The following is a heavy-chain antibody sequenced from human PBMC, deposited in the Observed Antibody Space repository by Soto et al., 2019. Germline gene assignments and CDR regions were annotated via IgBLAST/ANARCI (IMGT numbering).Heavy chain of an antibody. CDR1: GFTFSSFA. V-gene: IGHV3-23*01. Sequence: GGSLRLSCAASGFTFSSFAMSWVRQAPGKGLEWVSVISDSGDSTYYADSVRGRFTISRDTSRSTLYLQMNRLRGDDTAIYYCAREQFYFNDVFRRPLNGLDLWGPGTMVTVSS. CDR3: AREQFYFNDVFRRPLNGLDL. J-gene: IGHJ3*01. CDR2: ISDSGDST. D-gene: IGHD3-10*01.